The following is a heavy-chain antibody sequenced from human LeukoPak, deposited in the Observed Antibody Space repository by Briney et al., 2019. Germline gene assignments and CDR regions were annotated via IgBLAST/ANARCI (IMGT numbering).Heavy chain of an antibody. CDR1: GFTFSSYA. V-gene: IGHV3-64*01. J-gene: IGHJ4*02. CDR2: ISSNGGST. Sequence: GGSLRLSCAASGFTFSSYAMHWVRQAPGKGLEYVSAISSNGGSTYYANSVKGRFTISRDNAKNSLYLQMNSLRAEDTAVYYCARERRNYYDSSGYYNGFDYWGQGTLVTVSS. D-gene: IGHD3-22*01. CDR3: ARERRNYYDSSGYYNGFDY.